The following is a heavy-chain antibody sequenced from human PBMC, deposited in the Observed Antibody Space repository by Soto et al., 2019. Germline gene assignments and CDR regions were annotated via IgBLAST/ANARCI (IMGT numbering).Heavy chain of an antibody. CDR1: GYTFTSYA. J-gene: IGHJ4*02. D-gene: IGHD3-22*01. Sequence: ASVKVSCKASGYTFTSYAMHWVRQAPGQRLEWMGWINAGNGNTKYSQKFQGRVTITRDTSASTAYMELSSLRSEDTAVYYCARGGDSSGYLSFISASSSAFDYWGQGTLVTVSS. CDR2: INAGNGNT. V-gene: IGHV1-3*01. CDR3: ARGGDSSGYLSFISASSSAFDY.